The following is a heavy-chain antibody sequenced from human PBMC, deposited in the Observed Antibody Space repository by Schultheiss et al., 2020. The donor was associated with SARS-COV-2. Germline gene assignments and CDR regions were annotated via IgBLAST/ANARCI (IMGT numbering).Heavy chain of an antibody. J-gene: IGHJ6*02. CDR3: ANTRGDSGYDRYYGMDV. D-gene: IGHD5-12*01. CDR1: GFTFDDYA. Sequence: GGSLRLSCAASGFTFDDYAMHWVRQAPGKGLEWVAVISYDGSNKYYADSVKGRFTISRDNSKNTLYLQMNSLRTEDTAVYYCANTRGDSGYDRYYGMDVWGQGTTVTVSS. V-gene: IGHV3-30-3*01. CDR2: ISYDGSNK.